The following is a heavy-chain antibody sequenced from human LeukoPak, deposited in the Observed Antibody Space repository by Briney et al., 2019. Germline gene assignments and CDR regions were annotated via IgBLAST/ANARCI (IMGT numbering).Heavy chain of an antibody. CDR2: IQNDGSNE. V-gene: IGHV3-30*19. CDR3: ASDARAANWFDP. Sequence: GGSLRLSCAASGFTFSRYHMHWVRQAPGKGLEWVAFIQNDGSNEHYSDSVNGRFTISRDNSKNTLYLQMNSLRAEDTAVYYCASDARAANWFDPRGQGTLVTVSS. CDR1: GFTFSRYH. J-gene: IGHJ5*02. D-gene: IGHD6-13*01.